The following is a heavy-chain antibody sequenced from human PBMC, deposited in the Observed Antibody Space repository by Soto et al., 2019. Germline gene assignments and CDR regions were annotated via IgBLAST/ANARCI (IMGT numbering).Heavy chain of an antibody. V-gene: IGHV3-23*01. CDR2: ISGSGDST. CDR3: SRLSLRPVVY. D-gene: IGHD2-15*01. CDR1: GFTFSNYV. J-gene: IGHJ4*02. Sequence: EVQLLESGGGLVQPGGSLRLSCAASGFTFSNYVMSWVRQAPGKGLEWVSAISGSGDSTYYADSVKGRFTISRDNSKNNVYLRIQSLRAEDTALYSCSRLSLRPVVYWCQGTLVTVSS.